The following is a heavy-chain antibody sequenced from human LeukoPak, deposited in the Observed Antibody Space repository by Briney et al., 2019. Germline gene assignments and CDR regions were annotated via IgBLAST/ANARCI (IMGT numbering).Heavy chain of an antibody. D-gene: IGHD3-9*01. J-gene: IGHJ4*02. CDR3: ARGKAIYDILTGYYPDPFDY. Sequence: SVKVSCKASGGTFSSYAISWVRQAPGQGLEWMGGIIPIFGTANYAQKFQGRVTITADESTSTAYMELSSLRSEDTAVYYCARGKAIYDILTGYYPDPFDYWGQGTLVTVSS. CDR2: IIPIFGTA. V-gene: IGHV1-69*01. CDR1: GGTFSSYA.